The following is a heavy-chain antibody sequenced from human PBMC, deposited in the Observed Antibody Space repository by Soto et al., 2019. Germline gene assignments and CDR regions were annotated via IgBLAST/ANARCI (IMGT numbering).Heavy chain of an antibody. CDR1: GGSFSGYY. V-gene: IGHV4-34*01. CDR3: ARGVTILAVVIIPRGPLGFDY. J-gene: IGHJ4*02. D-gene: IGHD3-3*01. Sequence: PSETLSLTCAVYGGSFSGYYWSWLRQPPGKGLEWIGEINHSGSTNYNPSLKSRVTISVDMSKNQFSLKLSSVTAADTAVYYCARGVTILAVVIIPRGPLGFDYWGQGTLVTVSP. CDR2: INHSGST.